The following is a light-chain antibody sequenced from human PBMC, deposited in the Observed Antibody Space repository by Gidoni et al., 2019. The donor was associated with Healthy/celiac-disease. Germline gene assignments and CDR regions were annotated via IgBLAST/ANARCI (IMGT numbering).Light chain of an antibody. Sequence: DIQMTQSPSSLSASVGDRVTITCRASQSISSYLNWYQQKPGKAPKLLIYAASNLQSGVPSRFSGSGSGTDFTLTISSLQPEDFATYYCQQSYSTPRTCGQGTKVEIK. CDR1: QSISSY. V-gene: IGKV1-39*01. CDR3: QQSYSTPRT. J-gene: IGKJ1*01. CDR2: AAS.